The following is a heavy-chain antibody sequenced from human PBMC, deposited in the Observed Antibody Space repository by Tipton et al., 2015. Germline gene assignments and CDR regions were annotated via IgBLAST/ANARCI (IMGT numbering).Heavy chain of an antibody. CDR2: ISFDVTNK. V-gene: IGHV3-30*18. Sequence: RSLRLSCAASGFTFSHYDMHWVRQAPGKGLEWLSFISFDVTNKYYADSVKGRFTISRDNSNNTLDLQMNSLRPEDTAVYYCVKDREASVVVGGFSNYYGLHVWGQGTTVTVSS. CDR3: VKDREASVVVGGFSNYYGLHV. J-gene: IGHJ6*02. CDR1: GFTFSHYD. D-gene: IGHD2-15*01.